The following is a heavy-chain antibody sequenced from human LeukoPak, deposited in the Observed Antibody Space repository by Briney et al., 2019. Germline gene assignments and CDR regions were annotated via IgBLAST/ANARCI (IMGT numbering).Heavy chain of an antibody. D-gene: IGHD4-23*01. CDR3: ARDYDYGGNSYFDY. J-gene: IGHJ4*02. V-gene: IGHV3-11*01. CDR2: ISSSGSTI. Sequence: GGSLRLSCAASGFTFSDYYMSWIRQAPGKGLEGVSYISSSGSTIYYADSVKGRFTISRDNAKNSLYLQMNSLRAEDTAVYYCARDYDYGGNSYFDYWGQGTLVTVSS. CDR1: GFTFSDYY.